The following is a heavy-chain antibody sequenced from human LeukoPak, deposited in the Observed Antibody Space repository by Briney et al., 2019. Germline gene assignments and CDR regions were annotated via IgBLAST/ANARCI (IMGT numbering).Heavy chain of an antibody. D-gene: IGHD2-15*01. V-gene: IGHV1-2*02. CDR2: INPNSGGT. Sequence: ASVKVSCKASGYTFTGYYMHWVRRAPGQGLEWMGWINPNSGGTNYAQKFQGGVTMTSDTSISTAYMELSRLRSDDTAVYYCARDPNPSGGPAFDIWGQGTMVTVSS. CDR3: ARDPNPSGGPAFDI. J-gene: IGHJ3*02. CDR1: GYTFTGYY.